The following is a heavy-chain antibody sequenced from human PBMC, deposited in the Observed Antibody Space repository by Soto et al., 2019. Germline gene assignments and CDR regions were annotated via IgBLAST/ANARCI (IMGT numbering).Heavy chain of an antibody. CDR1: GYSFTIYW. CDR3: ARHVSVAGGGYYYGMDV. Sequence: GESLKISCNGSGYSFTIYWIGWVRQMPGKGLEWMGIIYPGDSDTRYSPSFQGQVTISADKSISTAYLQWSSLKASDTAMYYRARHVSVAGGGYYYGMDVWGQGTTVTVSS. CDR2: IYPGDSDT. V-gene: IGHV5-51*01. J-gene: IGHJ6*02. D-gene: IGHD6-19*01.